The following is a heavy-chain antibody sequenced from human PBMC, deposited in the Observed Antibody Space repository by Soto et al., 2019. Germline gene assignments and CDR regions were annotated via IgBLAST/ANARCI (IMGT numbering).Heavy chain of an antibody. V-gene: IGHV4-31*03. CDR3: ARDTGLGPPVWGY. CDR2: VYHSGST. D-gene: IGHD7-27*01. CDR1: GDSIRGGGHY. J-gene: IGHJ4*03. Sequence: QVQLQESGPGLVKPSQTLSLTCSVSGDSIRGGGHYWNWIRQFPGKGLEWIGYVYHSGSTHYHPSLRGRLTISIDTSKNQFSLRLISVTAADTALYYCARDTGLGPPVWGYWGHGTQVTVSS.